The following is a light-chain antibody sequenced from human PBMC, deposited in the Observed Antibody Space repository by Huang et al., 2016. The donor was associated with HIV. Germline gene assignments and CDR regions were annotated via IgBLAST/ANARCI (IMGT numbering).Light chain of an antibody. Sequence: DIQMTQSPSSVSASVGGRVTITCRASQGISTWLVWYQQKPGRAPKFLIYGASELQPGVPSRFSGSGSGTDFTLTISSLQPEDFASYYCQQAHTCPLTFGGGTKVEMK. J-gene: IGKJ4*01. CDR1: QGISTW. CDR3: QQAHTCPLT. V-gene: IGKV1D-12*01. CDR2: GAS.